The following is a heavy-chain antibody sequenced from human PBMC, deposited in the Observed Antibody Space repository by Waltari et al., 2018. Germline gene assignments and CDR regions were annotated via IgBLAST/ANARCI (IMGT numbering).Heavy chain of an antibody. V-gene: IGHV3-23*01. Sequence: EVQLLESGGGLVQPGGSLRLSCAASGFTFSSYAMSWVRQGPGKGLELVSAISGSGGTTYYADSVKGRFTISRDSSGNTVSLQMDNLRVDDSAIYYCAKSGHSAWSRDNYFDSWGQGSLVSVSS. CDR1: GFTFSSYA. CDR3: AKSGHSAWSRDNYFDS. D-gene: IGHD6-19*01. J-gene: IGHJ4*02. CDR2: ISGSGGTT.